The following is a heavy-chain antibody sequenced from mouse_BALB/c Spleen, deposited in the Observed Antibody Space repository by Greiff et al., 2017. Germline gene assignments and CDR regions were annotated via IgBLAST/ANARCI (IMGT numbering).Heavy chain of an antibody. J-gene: IGHJ4*01. CDR3: AGSTAFYAMDY. V-gene: IGHV1-67*01. D-gene: IGHD1-2*01. CDR2: ISTYYGNT. Sequence: QVQLKQSGPELVRPGVSVKISCKGSGYTFTDYAMHWVKQSHAKSLEWIGVISTYYGNTNYNQKFKGKATMTVDKSSSTAYMELARLTSEDSAIYYGAGSTAFYAMDYWGQGTSVTVSA. CDR1: GYTFTDYA.